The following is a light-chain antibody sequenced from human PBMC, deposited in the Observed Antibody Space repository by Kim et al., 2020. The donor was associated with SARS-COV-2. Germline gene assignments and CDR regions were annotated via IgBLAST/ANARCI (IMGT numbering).Light chain of an antibody. Sequence: QPVLTQSSSASASLGSSVKLTCTLSSGHNKYTIAWLQQQPGKAPRYLMQLEGTGSFNRGSGVPNRFSGSGSGADRHLTISNLQSEDEAIYYFETWDGYVVFGGGTQLTVL. J-gene: IGLJ2*01. V-gene: IGLV4-60*03. CDR3: ETWDGYVV. CDR1: SGHNKYT. CDR2: LEGTGSF.